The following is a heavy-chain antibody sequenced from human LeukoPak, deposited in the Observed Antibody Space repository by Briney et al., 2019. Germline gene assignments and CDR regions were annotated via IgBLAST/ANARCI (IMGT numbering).Heavy chain of an antibody. Sequence: ASVXXSCKASGYTFTGYYMHWVRQAPGQGLEGMGWINPNSGGTNYAQKFQGRVTMTRDTSISTAYMELSRLRSDDTAVYYCARVAGIRHGAPSYWGQGTLVTVSS. J-gene: IGHJ4*02. CDR2: INPNSGGT. D-gene: IGHD1-26*01. CDR3: ARVAGIRHGAPSY. V-gene: IGHV1-2*02. CDR1: GYTFTGYY.